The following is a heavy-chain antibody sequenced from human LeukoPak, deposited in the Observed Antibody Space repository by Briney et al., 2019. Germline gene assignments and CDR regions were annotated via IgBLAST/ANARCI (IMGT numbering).Heavy chain of an antibody. CDR2: IYPGDSAT. J-gene: IGHJ4*02. D-gene: IGHD3-16*02. CDR3: ARRVGLASDYRYYFDS. Sequence: GASLKISCKGSGYSFSNYWIGWVRQMPGKGLEWMGIIYPGDSATIYSPSLQGQVTISADKSINTAYLQWSSLQASDTAIYYCARRVGLASDYRYYFDSWGQGTLVTVSS. CDR1: GYSFSNYW. V-gene: IGHV5-51*01.